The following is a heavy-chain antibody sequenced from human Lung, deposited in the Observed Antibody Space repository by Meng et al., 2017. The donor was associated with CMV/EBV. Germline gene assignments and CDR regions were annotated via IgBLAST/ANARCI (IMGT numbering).Heavy chain of an antibody. J-gene: IGHJ6*02. CDR2: ISGSGGST. D-gene: IGHD6-6*01. V-gene: IGHV3-23*01. CDR3: AKGSGSSLMSTITGYYYYGMDV. CDR1: GFTFSSYA. Sequence: GESLKISCAASGFTFSSYAMSWVRQAPGKGLEWVSSISGSGGSTYYADSVKGRFTISRDNSKNTLYLQMNSLRAEDTAVYYCAKGSGSSLMSTITGYYYYGMDVWGQGTTVTVSS.